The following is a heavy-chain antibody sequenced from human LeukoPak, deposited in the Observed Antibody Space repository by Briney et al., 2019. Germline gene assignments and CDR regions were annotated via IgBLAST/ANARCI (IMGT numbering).Heavy chain of an antibody. J-gene: IGHJ4*02. Sequence: GGSLRLSCAASGFNFSSYGMHWVRQAPGKGLEWVTVISYDGSNKYYTDSVKGRFAISRDNSKNTLYLEMNSLRAEDTAVYYCAKDSRGYSYIFDYWGQGSLVTVSS. V-gene: IGHV3-30*18. CDR2: ISYDGSNK. CDR3: AKDSRGYSYIFDY. D-gene: IGHD5-12*01. CDR1: GFNFSSYG.